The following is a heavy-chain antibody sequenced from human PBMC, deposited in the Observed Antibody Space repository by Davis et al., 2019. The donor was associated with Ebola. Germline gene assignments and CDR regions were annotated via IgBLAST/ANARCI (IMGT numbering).Heavy chain of an antibody. J-gene: IGHJ6*02. CDR3: ARGGGYGGYGMDV. Sequence: MPSETLSLTCAVYGVSFSGYYWNWIRQPPGKGLEWIGEINHSGRTSYNPSLQSRVTMSVDTSKNQFSLRVRSVTAADTAVYYCARGGGYGGYGMDVWGQGTTVTVSS. CDR1: GVSFSGYY. CDR2: INHSGRT. V-gene: IGHV4-34*01. D-gene: IGHD6-25*01.